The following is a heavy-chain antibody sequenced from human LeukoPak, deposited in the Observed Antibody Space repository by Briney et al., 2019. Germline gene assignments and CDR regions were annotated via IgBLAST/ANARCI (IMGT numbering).Heavy chain of an antibody. V-gene: IGHV3-23*01. J-gene: IGHJ4*02. CDR3: AKDLRYCSSTSCYTDYFDY. Sequence: GRSLRLSCAASGFTFSSYAMSWVRQAPGKGLEWVSAISGSGGSTYYADSVKGRFTISRDNSKNTLYLQMNSLRAEDTAVYYCAKDLRYCSSTSCYTDYFDYWGQGTLVTVSS. CDR2: ISGSGGST. D-gene: IGHD2-2*01. CDR1: GFTFSSYA.